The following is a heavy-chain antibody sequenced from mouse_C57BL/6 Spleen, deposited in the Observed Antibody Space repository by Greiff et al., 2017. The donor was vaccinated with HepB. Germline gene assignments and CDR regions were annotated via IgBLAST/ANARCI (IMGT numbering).Heavy chain of an antibody. CDR2: ISDGGSYT. V-gene: IGHV5-4*01. D-gene: IGHD1-1*01. Sequence: EVQIQQSGGGLVKPGGSLKLSCAASGFTFSDYGMHWVRQAPEKGLEWVATISDGGSYTYYPDNVKGRFTISRDNAKNNLYLQMSHLKSEDTAMYYCARGGTTGDFDYWGQGTTLTVSS. CDR1: GFTFSDYG. J-gene: IGHJ2*01. CDR3: ARGGTTGDFDY.